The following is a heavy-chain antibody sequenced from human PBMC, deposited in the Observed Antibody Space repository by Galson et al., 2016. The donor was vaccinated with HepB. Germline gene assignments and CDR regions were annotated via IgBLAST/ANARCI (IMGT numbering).Heavy chain of an antibody. V-gene: IGHV3-11*01. CDR1: GFIFSDYY. CDR2: ITSRGSGI. CDR3: ARTPPYAGYFDL. D-gene: IGHD2-15*01. J-gene: IGHJ2*01. Sequence: SLRLSCAASGFIFSDYYMGWIRQAPGKGLEWLSHITSRGSGIYYADSVKGRFTITRDNANKSLYLQMNSLRGEDTAVYYWARTPPYAGYFDLWGRGTLVTVSS.